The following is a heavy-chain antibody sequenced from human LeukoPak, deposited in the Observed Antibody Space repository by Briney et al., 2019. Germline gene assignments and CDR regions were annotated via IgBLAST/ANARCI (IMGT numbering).Heavy chain of an antibody. Sequence: ASVKVSCKASGYTFTSYNINWVRQATGQGLEWMGWMNPNSGNTGYAQKFQGRVTMTRNTSISTAYMELSSLRSEDTAVYYCARVSHGYSYVLPFDYWGQGTLVTVSS. CDR3: ARVSHGYSYVLPFDY. D-gene: IGHD5-18*01. V-gene: IGHV1-8*01. J-gene: IGHJ4*02. CDR2: MNPNSGNT. CDR1: GYTFTSYN.